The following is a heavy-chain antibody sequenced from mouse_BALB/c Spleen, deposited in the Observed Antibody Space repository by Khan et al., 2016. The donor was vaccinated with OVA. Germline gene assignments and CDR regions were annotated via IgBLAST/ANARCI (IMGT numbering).Heavy chain of an antibody. CDR3: AREASSWDFSLPY. CDR1: GYTFTNYV. D-gene: IGHD4-1*01. V-gene: IGHV1S136*01. CDR2: INPDNAGT. J-gene: IGHJ3*01. Sequence: EVQLQESGPELVEPGASVKMSCKASGYTFTNYVIHWVKQKPGQGLEWIGYINPDNAGTRYNEKFKGKATLTSAISSTSAYMELLSLTSEDSAVYYCAREASSWDFSLPYWGQGTLVTVSA.